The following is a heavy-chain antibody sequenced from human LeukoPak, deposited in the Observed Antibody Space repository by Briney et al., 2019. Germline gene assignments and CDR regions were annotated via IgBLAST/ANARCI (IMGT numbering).Heavy chain of an antibody. D-gene: IGHD3-10*01. CDR1: GFTVSSNY. Sequence: GGSLRLSCAASGFTVSSNYMSWVRQAPGKGLEWVSVIYSGGSTYYADSVKGRFTISRDNSKNTLYLQMSSLRAEDTAVFYCAREVKGYYYRSGSYPNWFDPWGQGTLVTVSS. V-gene: IGHV3-66*01. CDR2: IYSGGST. CDR3: AREVKGYYYRSGSYPNWFDP. J-gene: IGHJ5*02.